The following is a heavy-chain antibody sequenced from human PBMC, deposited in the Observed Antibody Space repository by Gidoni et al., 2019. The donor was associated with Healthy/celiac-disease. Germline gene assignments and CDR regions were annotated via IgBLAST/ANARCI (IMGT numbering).Heavy chain of an antibody. J-gene: IGHJ3*02. V-gene: IGHV3-11*05. Sequence: QVQLVESGGGLVKPGGSLRLSGAASGFTFSDYYMSWIRQAPGKGLEWVSYISSSSSYTNAADSVKGRFTISRDNAKNSLYLQMNSLRAEDTAVYYCARFPPQTDSSGYPDAFDIWGQGTMVTVSS. CDR3: ARFPPQTDSSGYPDAFDI. CDR2: ISSSSSYT. D-gene: IGHD3-22*01. CDR1: GFTFSDYY.